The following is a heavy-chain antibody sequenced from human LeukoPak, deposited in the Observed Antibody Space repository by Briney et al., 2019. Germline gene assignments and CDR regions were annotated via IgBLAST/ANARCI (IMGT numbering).Heavy chain of an antibody. V-gene: IGHV4-59*01. CDR1: GGSISSYY. CDR2: IYYSGST. D-gene: IGHD3-10*01. J-gene: IGHJ6*02. CDR3: ARDRITMVRGALRYYGMDV. Sequence: SETLSLTCTVSGGSISSYYWSWIRQPPGKGLEWSGYIYYSGSTNYNPSLKSRVTISVDTSKNQFSLKLNSVTAADTAVYYCARDRITMVRGALRYYGMDVWGQGTTVTVSS.